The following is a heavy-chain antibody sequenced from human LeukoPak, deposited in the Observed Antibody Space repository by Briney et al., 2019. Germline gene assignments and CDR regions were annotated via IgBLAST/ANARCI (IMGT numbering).Heavy chain of an antibody. CDR1: GGSISSGGYY. D-gene: IGHD5-12*01. CDR3: ARLVVDVVAFDY. J-gene: IGHJ4*02. CDR2: IYYSGST. V-gene: IGHV4-61*08. Sequence: SQTLSLTCTVSGGSISSGGYYWSWIRQPPGKGLEWIGYIYYSGSTNYNPSLKSRVTISVDTSKNQFSLKLSSVTAADTAVYYCARLVVDVVAFDYWGQGTLVTVSS.